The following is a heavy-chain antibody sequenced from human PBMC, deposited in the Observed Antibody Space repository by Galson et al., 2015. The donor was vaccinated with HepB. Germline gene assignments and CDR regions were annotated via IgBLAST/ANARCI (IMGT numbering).Heavy chain of an antibody. V-gene: IGHV3-48*02. D-gene: IGHD3-10*01. CDR1: GFSFSTYG. CDR2: ISSSTSII. J-gene: IGHJ6*02. Sequence: SLRLSCAASGFSFSTYGMNWVRQAPGKGLEWVSYISSSTSIIYYADSVKGRFTISRDNAENSLYLQMNGLRDEETAVYYCARDGLWSSGSYWSAHYYYYAMDVWGQGTTVTVSS. CDR3: ARDGLWSSGSYWSAHYYYYAMDV.